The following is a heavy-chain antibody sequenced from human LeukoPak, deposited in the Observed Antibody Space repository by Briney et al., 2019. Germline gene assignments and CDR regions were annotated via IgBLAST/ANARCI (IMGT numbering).Heavy chain of an antibody. J-gene: IGHJ3*02. D-gene: IGHD3-22*01. V-gene: IGHV3-30*04. CDR1: GFIFSRYA. Sequence: GGSLRLSCAASGFIFSRYAMHWVRQAPGKGLELVAVIPKDGRNKYYADSVKSRFTISRDNSKNTLYLQMNSLRAEDTAVYYCVRDNYYDGSDRPLNAFDIWGQGTMVTVSS. CDR2: IPKDGRNK. CDR3: VRDNYYDGSDRPLNAFDI.